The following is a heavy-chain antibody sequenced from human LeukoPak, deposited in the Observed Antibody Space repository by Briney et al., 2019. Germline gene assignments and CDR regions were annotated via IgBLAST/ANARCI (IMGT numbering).Heavy chain of an antibody. J-gene: IGHJ5*02. CDR3: AGHRRSTSFFRHHQQYNWFDP. V-gene: IGHV4-4*09. CDR2: IYTSGST. CDR1: GGSISSYY. D-gene: IGHD6-6*01. Sequence: SETLSLTCTVSGGSISSYYWSWIRQPPGKGLEWIGYIYTSGSTNYNPSLKSRVTISVDTSKNQFSLKLSSVTAADTAVYYCAGHRRSTSFFRHHQQYNWFDPWGQGTLVTVS.